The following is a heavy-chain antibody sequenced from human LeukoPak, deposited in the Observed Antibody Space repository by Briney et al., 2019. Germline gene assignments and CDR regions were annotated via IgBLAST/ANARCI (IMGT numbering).Heavy chain of an antibody. D-gene: IGHD2/OR15-2a*01. CDR2: INHSGST. V-gene: IGHV4-34*01. J-gene: IGHJ5*02. CDR1: GGSFSGYY. Sequence: SETLSLTCAVYGGSFSGYYWSWIRQPPGKGLEWIGEINHSGSTNYNPSLKSRVTISVDTSKNQFSLKLSSVTAADTAVYYCARVKVLNWFDPWGQGTLVTVPS. CDR3: ARVKVLNWFDP.